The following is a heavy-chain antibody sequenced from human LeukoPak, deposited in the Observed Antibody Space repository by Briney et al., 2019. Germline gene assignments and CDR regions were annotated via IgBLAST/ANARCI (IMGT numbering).Heavy chain of an antibody. D-gene: IGHD3-9*01. V-gene: IGHV4-34*01. CDR2: IYYSGST. J-gene: IGHJ4*02. Sequence: PSETLSLTCAVYGGSFSGYYWSWIRQPPGKGLEWIGSIYYSGSTYYNPSLKSRVTISVDTSKNQFSLKLSSVTAADTAVYYCARAYYDILTGYKSTYFDYWGQGTLVTVSS. CDR3: ARAYYDILTGYKSTYFDY. CDR1: GGSFSGYY.